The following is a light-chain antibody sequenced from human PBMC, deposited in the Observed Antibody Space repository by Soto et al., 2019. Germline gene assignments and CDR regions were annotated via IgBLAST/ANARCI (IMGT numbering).Light chain of an antibody. CDR2: GAS. CDR3: QQYGTSPWT. CDR1: QSVSSGY. V-gene: IGKV3-20*01. Sequence: EIVLTQSPGILSSSPGERATLSCRASQSVSSGYLAWYQQRPGQAPRLLIYGASTRATGIPDRFSGSGSGTDFTLTISRLEPEDFAVYYCQQYGTSPWTFGQGTKVDIK. J-gene: IGKJ1*01.